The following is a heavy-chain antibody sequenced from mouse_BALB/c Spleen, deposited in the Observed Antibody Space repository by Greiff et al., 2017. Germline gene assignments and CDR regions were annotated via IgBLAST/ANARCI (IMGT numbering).Heavy chain of an antibody. J-gene: IGHJ3*01. Sequence: VQLKQSGAELVRSGASVKLSCTASGFNIKDYYMHWVKQRPEQGLEWIGWIDPENGDTEYAPKFQGKATMTADTSSNTAYLQLSSLTSEDTAVYYSSIGTVAPFAYWGQGTLVTVSA. CDR1: GFNIKDYY. D-gene: IGHD2-14*01. CDR3: SIGTVAPFAY. CDR2: IDPENGDT. V-gene: IGHV14-4*02.